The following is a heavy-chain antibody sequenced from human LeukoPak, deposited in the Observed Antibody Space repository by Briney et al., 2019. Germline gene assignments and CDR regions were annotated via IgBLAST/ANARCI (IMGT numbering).Heavy chain of an antibody. J-gene: IGHJ4*02. D-gene: IGHD5-24*01. CDR3: VKDRWIDY. Sequence: GGSLRLSCSVSGFTFSSYAMHWVRQAPGKGLQYVSSISSNGDGTYYAASVKGRFTISRDNSKSTLYLQMSSLRAEDTAVYYCVKDRWIDYWGQGALVTVSS. CDR2: ISSNGDGT. CDR1: GFTFSSYA. V-gene: IGHV3-64D*06.